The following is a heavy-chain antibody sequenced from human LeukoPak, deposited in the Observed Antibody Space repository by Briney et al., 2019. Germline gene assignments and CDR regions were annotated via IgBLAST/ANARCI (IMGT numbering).Heavy chain of an antibody. CDR1: GGSFSGYY. CDR2: INHRGST. CDR3: ASKGVGYRYGLDDY. Sequence: PSETLSLTCAVYGGSFSGYYWSWIRQPPGKGLEWIGEINHRGSTNYNPSLKSRVTISVDTSKNQFSLKLSSVTAADTAVYYCASKGVGYRYGLDDYWGQGTLVTVSS. J-gene: IGHJ4*02. V-gene: IGHV4-34*01. D-gene: IGHD5-18*01.